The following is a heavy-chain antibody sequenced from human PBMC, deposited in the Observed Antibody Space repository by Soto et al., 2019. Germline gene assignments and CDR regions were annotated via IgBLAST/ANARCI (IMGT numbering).Heavy chain of an antibody. Sequence: ASVKVSCKASGYTFTSYGISWVRQAPGQGLEWMGWINPNSGGTNYAQKFQGRVTMTRDTSISTAYMELSRLRSDDTAVYYCARADPVSLNWFDPWGQGTLVTVS. J-gene: IGHJ5*02. CDR2: INPNSGGT. CDR1: GYTFTSYG. V-gene: IGHV1-2*02. D-gene: IGHD2-8*01. CDR3: ARADPVSLNWFDP.